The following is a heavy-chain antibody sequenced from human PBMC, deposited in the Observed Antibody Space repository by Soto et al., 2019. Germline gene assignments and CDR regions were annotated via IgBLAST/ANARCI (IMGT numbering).Heavy chain of an antibody. CDR2: IIPIFGTA. D-gene: IGHD5-12*01. Sequence: QVQLVQSGAEVKKPGSSVTVSCKASGGTFSSYAISWVRQAPGQGLEWMGGIIPIFGTANYEQKLQSRVTITADESTGTAYMEVSSLRSEDTAVYYCARGRGYDFLNKDDYYDGMDVWGQGTTVTVSS. CDR1: GGTFSSYA. CDR3: ARGRGYDFLNKDDYYDGMDV. J-gene: IGHJ6*02. V-gene: IGHV1-69*01.